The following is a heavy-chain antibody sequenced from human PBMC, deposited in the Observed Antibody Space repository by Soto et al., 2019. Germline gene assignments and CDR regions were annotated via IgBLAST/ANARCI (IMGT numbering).Heavy chain of an antibody. D-gene: IGHD3-3*01. Sequence: QLQLQESGPGLVKPSETLSLTCTVSGCSISSNNNYWDWIRQPPGKGLEWIGSIYYGGSTYYNPSLKSGVTTSVDTSKNQFSLVLTSVTAADTAVYYCASPREDYDFWSGYYFDYWGQGTLVTVSS. CDR3: ASPREDYDFWSGYYFDY. J-gene: IGHJ4*02. CDR2: IYYGGST. V-gene: IGHV4-39*01. CDR1: GCSISSNNNY.